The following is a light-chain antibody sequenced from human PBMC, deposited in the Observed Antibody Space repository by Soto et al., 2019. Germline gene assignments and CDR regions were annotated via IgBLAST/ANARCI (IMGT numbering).Light chain of an antibody. CDR2: EVT. V-gene: IGLV2-8*01. CDR3: SSYARSFIGL. J-gene: IGLJ2*01. Sequence: QSALTQPPSASGSPGPSVTFSCTGTSSDVGGYNCVSWYQHHPGKAPKLIIYEVTKRPSGVPDRFSGYKSGNTASLPVSGLQAEDEADYYCSSYARSFIGLFGGGTQLTAL. CDR1: SSDVGGYNC.